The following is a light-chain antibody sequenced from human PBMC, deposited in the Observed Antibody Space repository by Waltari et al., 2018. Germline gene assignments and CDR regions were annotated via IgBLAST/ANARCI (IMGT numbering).Light chain of an antibody. V-gene: IGKV1-6*01. J-gene: IGKJ1*01. Sequence: AIQMTQSPSSLSAAVGDSVTITCRASQDIRNDLGWYQQKPGEAPKLRIYAASTLQSGVPSRFSGSGSGTDFTLTISSLQPEDFATYYCLQDYSYPWTFGQGTKVEIK. CDR1: QDIRND. CDR2: AAS. CDR3: LQDYSYPWT.